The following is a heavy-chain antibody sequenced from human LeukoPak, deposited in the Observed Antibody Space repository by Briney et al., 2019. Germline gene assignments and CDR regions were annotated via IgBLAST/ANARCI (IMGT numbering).Heavy chain of an antibody. Sequence: GGSLRLSCAASGFTFSNCAMTWVRQAPGKGLVWVSRINSDGSSTSYADSVKGRFTISRDNAKNTLYLQMNSLRAEDTAVYYCARVQDIVVVPWSYGMDVWGQGTTVTVSS. CDR1: GFTFSNCA. D-gene: IGHD2-2*01. J-gene: IGHJ6*02. CDR2: INSDGSST. CDR3: ARVQDIVVVPWSYGMDV. V-gene: IGHV3-74*01.